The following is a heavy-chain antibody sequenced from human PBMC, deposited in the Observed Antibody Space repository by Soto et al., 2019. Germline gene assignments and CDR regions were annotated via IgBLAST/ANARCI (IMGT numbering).Heavy chain of an antibody. D-gene: IGHD3-10*01. CDR2: IYNDGTT. J-gene: IGHJ6*02. Sequence: GGSLRLSCVASGLPVTGSYMAWVRQAPGKGLEWASVIYNDGTTYYSQSVEGRFTISRDTSKNTLYLQMDRLRDEDTAVYYCVSTLPPGQAPPRDVWGQGKTVTVSS. V-gene: IGHV3-53*01. CDR1: GLPVTGSY. CDR3: VSTLPPGQAPPRDV.